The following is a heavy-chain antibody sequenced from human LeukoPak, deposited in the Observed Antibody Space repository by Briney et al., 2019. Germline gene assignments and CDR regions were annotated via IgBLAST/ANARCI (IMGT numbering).Heavy chain of an antibody. Sequence: ASVKVSCKASGYTFTGYYIHWVRQAPGQGLEWMVWINPNSGGTNYAQKFQDRVTVTRGTSISTGYMELSRLRSDDTAVYYYARGRGGDDYADFWGQGTLVTVSS. V-gene: IGHV1-2*02. CDR3: ARGRGGDDYADF. D-gene: IGHD5-24*01. J-gene: IGHJ4*02. CDR2: INPNSGGT. CDR1: GYTFTGYY.